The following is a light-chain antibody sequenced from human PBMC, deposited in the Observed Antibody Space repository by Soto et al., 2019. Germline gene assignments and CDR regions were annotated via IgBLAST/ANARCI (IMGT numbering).Light chain of an antibody. Sequence: EIVLTQSPGTLSLSPGERATLSCRASQSVSSSYLAWYQQEPGQAPRLLIYGASTRATGIPDRFSGSGSGTDFTLTICRLELEDFAVYYCQQYGSSPLTFGGGTKVEIK. CDR1: QSVSSSY. CDR2: GAS. CDR3: QQYGSSPLT. V-gene: IGKV3-20*01. J-gene: IGKJ4*01.